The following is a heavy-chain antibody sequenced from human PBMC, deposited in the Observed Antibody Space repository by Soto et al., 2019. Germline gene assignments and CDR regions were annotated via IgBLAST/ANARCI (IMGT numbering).Heavy chain of an antibody. D-gene: IGHD1-26*01. V-gene: IGHV4-39*01. CDR1: GGSISSSSYY. CDR3: ARRWGIVGAWQRTPEGLTKGPIDY. CDR2: IYYSGST. J-gene: IGHJ4*02. Sequence: PSETLSLTCTVSGGSISSSSYYWGWIRQPPGKGLEWIGSIYYSGSTYYNPSLKSRVTISVDTSKNQFSLKLSSVTAADTAVYYCARRWGIVGAWQRTPEGLTKGPIDYWGQGTLVTVSS.